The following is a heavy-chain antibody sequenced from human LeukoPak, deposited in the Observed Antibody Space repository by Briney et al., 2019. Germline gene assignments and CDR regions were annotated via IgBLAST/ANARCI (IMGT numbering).Heavy chain of an antibody. CDR2: IYTSGST. J-gene: IGHJ4*02. V-gene: IGHV4-61*02. Sequence: SETLSLTCTVSGGSISSGSYYWSWIRQPAGKGLEWIGRIYTSGSTNYNPSLKSRVTISVDTSKNQFSLKLSSVTAADTAVYYCARAVAVAGNDYWGQGTLVTVSS. CDR1: GGSISSGSYY. CDR3: ARAVAVAGNDY. D-gene: IGHD6-19*01.